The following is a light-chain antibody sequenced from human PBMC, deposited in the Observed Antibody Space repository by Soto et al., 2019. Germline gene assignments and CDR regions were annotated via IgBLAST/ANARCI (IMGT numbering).Light chain of an antibody. Sequence: DIQMTQSPSSLSASVGDRVTITCQASQDISNNLHWYQVKPGKAPKLLIYDASNLETGVLSRFSGSGSGTDFTFTINSLEPEDVATYYCQQYDDLPRTFGQGTKLQV. CDR1: QDISNN. CDR2: DAS. J-gene: IGKJ2*01. V-gene: IGKV1-33*01. CDR3: QQYDDLPRT.